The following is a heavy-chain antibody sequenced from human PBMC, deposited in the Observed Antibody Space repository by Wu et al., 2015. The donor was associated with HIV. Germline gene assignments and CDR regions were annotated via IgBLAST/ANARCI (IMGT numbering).Heavy chain of an antibody. Sequence: QVQLVQSGAEVKKPGSSVKVSCKASGGTFSSYAISWVRQAPGQGLEWMGRIIPIFGTANYAQKFQGRVTITADESTSTAYMELSSLRSEDTAVYYCARLEGPTMVRGVIIDYWGPGERWSPVSS. J-gene: IGHJ4*01. V-gene: IGHV1-69*15. D-gene: IGHD3-10*01. CDR1: GGTFSSYA. CDR2: IIPIFGTA. CDR3: ARLEGPTMVRGVIIDY.